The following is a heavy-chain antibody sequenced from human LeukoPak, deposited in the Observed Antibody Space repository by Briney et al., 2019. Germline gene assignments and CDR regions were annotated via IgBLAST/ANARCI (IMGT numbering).Heavy chain of an antibody. J-gene: IGHJ6*03. CDR1: GFTFSTYA. Sequence: GGSLRLSCAASGFTFSTYAMTWVRQAPGKGLEWVSAGNNGGSITNYADSVKGRFTISRDNSKNTLYLQMNSLRAEDTAVYYCAKVTGTMVTWYYHYMDVWGKGTTVTVSS. V-gene: IGHV3-23*01. D-gene: IGHD1-7*01. CDR2: GNNGGSIT. CDR3: AKVTGTMVTWYYHYMDV.